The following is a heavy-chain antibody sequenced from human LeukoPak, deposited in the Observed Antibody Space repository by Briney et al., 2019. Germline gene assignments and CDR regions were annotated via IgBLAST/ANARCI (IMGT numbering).Heavy chain of an antibody. Sequence: ASVKVSCRASGYTFTDYYLHWVRQSPGQGLEWVGRINPNSGGTNYEQKFQGRVTMTRDTSISTAYMVLSRLKYDDTAVYYCASLYSSGEYNWFDPWGQGTLVAVSS. CDR1: GYTFTDYY. D-gene: IGHD6-19*01. V-gene: IGHV1-2*06. CDR2: INPNSGGT. J-gene: IGHJ5*02. CDR3: ASLYSSGEYNWFDP.